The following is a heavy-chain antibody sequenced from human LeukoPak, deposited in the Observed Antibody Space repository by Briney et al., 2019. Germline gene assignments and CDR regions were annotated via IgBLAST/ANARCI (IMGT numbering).Heavy chain of an antibody. CDR3: ATDASGDSYADY. Sequence: GGSLRLFCAASGFTFGTYWMNWVRQAPGRGPEWVANIKPDGSHIYYVDSVKGRFTISRDNAKNSLYLQIISLRAEDTAIYYCATDASGDSYADYWGQGTRVTVSS. V-gene: IGHV3-7*01. D-gene: IGHD5-18*01. CDR2: IKPDGSHI. J-gene: IGHJ4*02. CDR1: GFTFGTYW.